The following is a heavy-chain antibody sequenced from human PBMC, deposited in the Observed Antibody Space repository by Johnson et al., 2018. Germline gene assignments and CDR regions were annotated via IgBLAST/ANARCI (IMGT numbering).Heavy chain of an antibody. V-gene: IGHV3-7*01. CDR1: GFTFSSSW. D-gene: IGHD3-22*01. CDR3: ARDYYDSWGDYYYMDV. CDR2: IKQDGSEK. J-gene: IGHJ6*03. Sequence: EVQLVETGGGLVQPGGSLRLSCAASGFTFSSSWMSWVRQAPGKGLEWVANIKQDGSEKYYVDSVKGRFTISRDNAQNSLYLQMNSLRAEDTAVYYCARDYYDSWGDYYYMDVWGKGTTVTVSS.